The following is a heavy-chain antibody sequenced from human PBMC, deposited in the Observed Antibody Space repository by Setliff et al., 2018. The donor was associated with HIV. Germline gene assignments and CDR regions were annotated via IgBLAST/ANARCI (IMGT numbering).Heavy chain of an antibody. CDR3: ARAINKSFDI. CDR1: GGSISSYY. V-gene: IGHV4-4*08. CDR2: MYTSGST. Sequence: SETLSLTCTVSGGSISSYYWSWIRQPPGKGLEWIGHMYTSGSTTYNPSLKSRVTLSVDTSRNQFSLKLSSVTAADKAVYYCARAINKSFDIWGQGTMVTVSS. J-gene: IGHJ3*02.